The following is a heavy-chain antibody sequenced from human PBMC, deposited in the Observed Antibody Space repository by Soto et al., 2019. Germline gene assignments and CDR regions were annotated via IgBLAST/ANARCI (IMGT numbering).Heavy chain of an antibody. CDR1: GFTFSNYA. CDR2: ISGSGRNT. D-gene: IGHD3-10*01. J-gene: IGHJ6*02. V-gene: IGHV3-23*01. Sequence: EVQMLESGGGLVHPGGSLRLSCAASGFTFSNYAMNWVRQAPGKGLEMVSSISGSGRNTYYADSVKGLLTISIDSSKNTLDLQMNSLRVEDTGVYYCAKELKGSGIFTSYYHDGMDVWYQGTTVTFSS. CDR3: AKELKGSGIFTSYYHDGMDV.